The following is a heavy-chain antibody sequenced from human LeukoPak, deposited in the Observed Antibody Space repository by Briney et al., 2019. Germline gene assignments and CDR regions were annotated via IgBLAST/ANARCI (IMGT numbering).Heavy chain of an antibody. CDR2: IYSGGST. J-gene: IGHJ4*02. D-gene: IGHD6-19*01. CDR3: ARASSGWNFDY. V-gene: IGHV3-66*01. CDR1: GFTVSSNY. Sequence: GGSLRLSCAASGFTVSSNYMSWVRQAPGKGPEWVSVIYSGGSTYYADSVKGRFTISRDNSKNTLYLQMNSLRAEDTAVYYCARASSGWNFDYWGQGTLVTVSS.